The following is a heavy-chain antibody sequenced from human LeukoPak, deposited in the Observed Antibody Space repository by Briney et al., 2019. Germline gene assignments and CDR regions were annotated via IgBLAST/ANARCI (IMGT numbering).Heavy chain of an antibody. CDR1: GYTFTSYG. D-gene: IGHD6-13*01. CDR3: ARDLGSWGGDY. CDR2: ISTYNGNT. Sequence: ASVKVSCKASGYTFTSYGVSWVRQAPGRGLEWMGWISTYNGNTNYAQNLQGRVTMTTDTSTSTAYMELRSLRSDDTAVYYCARDLGSWGGDYWGQGTLVTLSS. J-gene: IGHJ4*02. V-gene: IGHV1-18*01.